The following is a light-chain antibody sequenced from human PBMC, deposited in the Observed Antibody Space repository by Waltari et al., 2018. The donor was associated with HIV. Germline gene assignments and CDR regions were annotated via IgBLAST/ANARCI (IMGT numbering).Light chain of an antibody. Sequence: DIQMTQSPSSLSASVGDRVTITCRASQSISSYLNWYQQKPGKAPKLLIYAASSLQSGVPSRFSGSGSGTDFTLTISSLQPEDFATYYCQQSYSTFHVTFGQGTKLEIK. CDR1: QSISSY. CDR3: QQSYSTFHVT. J-gene: IGKJ2*01. CDR2: AAS. V-gene: IGKV1-39*01.